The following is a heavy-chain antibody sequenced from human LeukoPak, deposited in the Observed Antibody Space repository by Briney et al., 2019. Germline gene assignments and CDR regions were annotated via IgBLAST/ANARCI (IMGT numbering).Heavy chain of an antibody. Sequence: GGSLRLSCAASGFPFSSFSMNWVRQAPGKGLEWVSSISSSSSYRYYADSLKGRFTISRDNAKNSLYLQMNSLRAEDTAVYYCARGDDYSRYYFDYWGQGTLVTVSS. J-gene: IGHJ4*02. CDR3: ARGDDYSRYYFDY. CDR2: ISSSSSYR. D-gene: IGHD4-11*01. V-gene: IGHV3-21*01. CDR1: GFPFSSFS.